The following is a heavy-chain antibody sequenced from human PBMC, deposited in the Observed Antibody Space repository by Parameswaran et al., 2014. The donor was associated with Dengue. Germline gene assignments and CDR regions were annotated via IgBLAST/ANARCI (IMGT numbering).Heavy chain of an antibody. D-gene: IGHD3-10*01. CDR3: ARDSDYGSGSDGEAFDI. CDR1: GYSISSGYY. J-gene: IGHJ3*02. V-gene: IGHV4-38-2*02. Sequence: ASETLSLTCTVSGYSISSGYYWGWIRQPPGKGLEWIGSIYHSGSTYYNPSLKSRVTISVDTSKNQFSLKLSSVTAADTAVYYCARDSDYGSGSDGEAFDIWGQGTMVTVSS. CDR2: IYHSGST.